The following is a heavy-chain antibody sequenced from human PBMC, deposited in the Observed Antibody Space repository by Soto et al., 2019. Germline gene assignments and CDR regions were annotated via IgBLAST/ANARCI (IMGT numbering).Heavy chain of an antibody. D-gene: IGHD3-22*01. CDR1: GGSFSGYY. CDR3: ARGEVIRYFDY. J-gene: IGHJ4*02. V-gene: IGHV4-34*01. CDR2: INHSGST. Sequence: SETLSLTCAVYGGSFSGYYWSWIRQPPGKGLEWIGEINHSGSTNYNPSLKSRVTISVDTSKNQFSLKLGSVTAADTAVYYCARGEVIRYFDYWGQGTVVTFSS.